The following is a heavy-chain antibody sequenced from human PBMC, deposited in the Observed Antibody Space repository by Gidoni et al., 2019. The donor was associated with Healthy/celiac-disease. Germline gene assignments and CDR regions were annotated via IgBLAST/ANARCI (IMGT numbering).Heavy chain of an antibody. CDR2: INHSGST. Sequence: QVQLQQWGAGLLKPSETLSLTCAGYGWSFSGYYWSWIRQPPGKGLEWIGEINHSGSTNYNPSLKSRVTISVDTSKNQFSLKLSSVTAADTAVYYCARGLVDTIFGVVWTYYYYYYGMDVWGQGTTVTVSS. V-gene: IGHV4-34*01. J-gene: IGHJ6*02. CDR3: ARGLVDTIFGVVWTYYYYYYGMDV. D-gene: IGHD3-3*01. CDR1: GWSFSGYY.